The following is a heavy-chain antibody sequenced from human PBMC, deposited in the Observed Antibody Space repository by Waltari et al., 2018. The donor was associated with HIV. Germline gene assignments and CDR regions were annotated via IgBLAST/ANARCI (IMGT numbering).Heavy chain of an antibody. CDR1: GYTFTGYN. Sequence: QVQMVQSGAEVAKPGASVRVSCKASGYTFTGYNIHWVRQAPGQGLEWMGRITPKGGETNYAQQFRGRVAMTSDTSITTAYLELRRVRFDDTAVYYCARTYLPYGDFAYFWGQGTLLTVSS. V-gene: IGHV1-2*06. D-gene: IGHD4-17*01. CDR3: ARTYLPYGDFAYF. CDR2: ITPKGGET. J-gene: IGHJ4*02.